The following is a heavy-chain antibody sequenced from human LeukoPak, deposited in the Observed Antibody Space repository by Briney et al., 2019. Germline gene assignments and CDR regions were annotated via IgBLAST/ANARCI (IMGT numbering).Heavy chain of an antibody. CDR2: IYHSGGT. Sequence: PSETLSLTCAVSGGSISRRTNWWSWVRQPPGKGLEWIGEIYHSGGTNYNPSLKSRVTISVDTSKNQFSLKLSSVTAADTAVFYCARGGSSWFFDYWGQGTLVTVSS. CDR3: ARGGSSWFFDY. J-gene: IGHJ4*02. V-gene: IGHV4-4*02. D-gene: IGHD6-13*01. CDR1: GGSISRRTNW.